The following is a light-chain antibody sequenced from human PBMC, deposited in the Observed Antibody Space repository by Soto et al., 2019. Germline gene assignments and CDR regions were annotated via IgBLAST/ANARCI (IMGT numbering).Light chain of an antibody. J-gene: IGLJ1*01. Sequence: QSALTQPPSASGSPGQSVTISCTGTSSDVGDYNYVSWYQQHPGKAPKLMIYEVSKRPSGVPDRFSGSKSGNTASLTVSGLQAEDEADYYCSSYAGSLYVFGTGTKLTV. V-gene: IGLV2-8*01. CDR3: SSYAGSLYV. CDR2: EVS. CDR1: SSDVGDYNY.